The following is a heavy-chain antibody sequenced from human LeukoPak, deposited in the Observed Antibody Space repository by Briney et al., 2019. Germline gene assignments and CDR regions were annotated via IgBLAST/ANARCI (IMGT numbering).Heavy chain of an antibody. D-gene: IGHD1-26*01. CDR2: FDPEDGET. J-gene: IGHJ4*02. CDR3: ATPKGVGAFDY. CDR1: GYTLTQLS. Sequence: ASVKVSCKVSGYTLTQLSMHWVRQAPGKGLEWMGGFDPEDGETIYAQKFQGRITMTGDTSTDTAYMELSSLRSEDTAVYYCATPKGVGAFDYWGQGTLVTVSS. V-gene: IGHV1-24*01.